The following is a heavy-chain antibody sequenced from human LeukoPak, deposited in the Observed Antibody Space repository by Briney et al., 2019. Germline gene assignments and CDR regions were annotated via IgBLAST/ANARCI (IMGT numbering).Heavy chain of an antibody. D-gene: IGHD3-22*01. J-gene: IGHJ4*02. CDR2: ISGDSSDI. V-gene: IGHV3-21*01. CDR3: ARRGYSDSSGYDY. Sequence: PGGSLRLSCAASGFTLSTYWMSWVRQAPGKGLEWVSSISGDSSDIYYADSVMGRSTISRDNAKNSVYLQINSLRAEDTAIYYCARRGYSDSSGYDYWGQGTLVTVSS. CDR1: GFTLSTYW.